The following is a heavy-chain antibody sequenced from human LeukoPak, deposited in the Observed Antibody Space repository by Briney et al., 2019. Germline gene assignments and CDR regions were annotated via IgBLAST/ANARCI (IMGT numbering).Heavy chain of an antibody. J-gene: IGHJ3*02. Sequence: PGGSLRLSCAASGFTFSDHYTDWVRQAPGKGLEWVGRTRYKANSYTTEYAASVKGRFTISRDDSKNSLYLQMNSLKTGDTAVYYCARALFTTDAFDIWGQGTMVTVSS. CDR3: ARALFTTDAFDI. D-gene: IGHD3-22*01. CDR2: TRYKANSYTT. CDR1: GFTFSDHY. V-gene: IGHV3-72*01.